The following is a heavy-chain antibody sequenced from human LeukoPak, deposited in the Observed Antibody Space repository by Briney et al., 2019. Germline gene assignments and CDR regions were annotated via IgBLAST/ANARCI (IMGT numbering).Heavy chain of an antibody. V-gene: IGHV4-4*02. CDR3: ARRPYYDSSGYYSVREYYFDY. D-gene: IGHD3-22*01. CDR2: IYHSGST. CDR1: GGSISSSNW. J-gene: IGHJ4*02. Sequence: SGTLSLTCAVSGGSISSSNWWSWVRQPPGKGLEWIGEIYHSGSTNYNPSLKSRVTISVDKSKNQFSLKLRSVTAADTAVYYCARRPYYDSSGYYSVREYYFDYWGQGTLVTVSS.